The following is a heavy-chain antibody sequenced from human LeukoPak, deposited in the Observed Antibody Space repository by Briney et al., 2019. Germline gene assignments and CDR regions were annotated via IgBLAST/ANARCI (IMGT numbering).Heavy chain of an antibody. D-gene: IGHD4-11*01. CDR1: GGTFSSYA. J-gene: IGHJ4*02. CDR2: IIPIFGTA. V-gene: IGHV1-69*01. CDR3: ARDTVTSFYFDY. Sequence: SVKVSCKASGGTFSSYAISRVRQAPGQGLEWMGGIIPIFGTANYAQKFQGRVTITADESTSTAYMELSSLRSEDTAVYYCARDTVTSFYFDYWGQGTLVTVSS.